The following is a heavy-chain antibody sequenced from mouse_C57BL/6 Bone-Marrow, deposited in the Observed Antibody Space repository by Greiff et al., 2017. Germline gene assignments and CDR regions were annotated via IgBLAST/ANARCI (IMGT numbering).Heavy chain of an antibody. D-gene: IGHD1-1*01. CDR3: ARDCRSYNYAMDY. Sequence: QVQLQQPGAELVKPGASVKVSCKASGYTFTSYWMHWVKQRPGQGLEWIGRIHPSASDTNYNQKFKGKATLTVDKSSSTAYMQLSSLTSEDSAVXYCARDCRSYNYAMDYWGQGTSVTVSS. V-gene: IGHV1-74*01. CDR2: IHPSASDT. J-gene: IGHJ4*01. CDR1: GYTFTSYW.